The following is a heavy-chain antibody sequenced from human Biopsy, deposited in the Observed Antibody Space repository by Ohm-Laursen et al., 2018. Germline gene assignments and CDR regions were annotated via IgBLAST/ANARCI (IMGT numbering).Heavy chain of an antibody. CDR2: IFYGGIT. CDR3: ARHPTGFWFDP. J-gene: IGHJ5*02. Sequence: SDTLSLTCPVSGGSISSETNYWGWIRQPPGKGLEWIGSIFYGGITYYNPPLKSRVTISLDTSKNQFSLNLSSVTGADTAVYYCARHPTGFWFDPWGQGTLVTVSS. V-gene: IGHV4-39*01. CDR1: GGSISSETNY.